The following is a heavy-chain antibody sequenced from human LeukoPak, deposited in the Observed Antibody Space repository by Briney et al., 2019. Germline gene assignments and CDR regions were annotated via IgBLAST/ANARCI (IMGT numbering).Heavy chain of an antibody. V-gene: IGHV3-30*03. CDR3: ARVWAAAGSYYYYGMDV. CDR1: GFTFSSYG. J-gene: IGHJ6*02. D-gene: IGHD6-13*01. Sequence: GRSLRLSCAASGFTFSSYGMHWVRQAPGKGLEWVAVISYDGSNKYYADSVKGRFTISRDNSKNTLYLRMNSLRAEDTAVYYCARVWAAAGSYYYYGMDVWGQGTTVTVSS. CDR2: ISYDGSNK.